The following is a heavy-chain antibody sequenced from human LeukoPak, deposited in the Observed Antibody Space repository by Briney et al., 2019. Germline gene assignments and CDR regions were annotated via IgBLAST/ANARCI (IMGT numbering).Heavy chain of an antibody. J-gene: IGHJ6*02. CDR1: GFTFDDYD. Sequence: PGGSLRLSCAASGFTFDDYDMSWVRQAPGKGLEWVSGINWNGGSTGYADSVKGRFTISRDNAKNSLYLQMNSLRAEDTALYYCARAPNYYGSGSYYNGRYYYYGMDVWGQGTTVTVSS. D-gene: IGHD3-10*01. V-gene: IGHV3-20*04. CDR3: ARAPNYYGSGSYYNGRYYYYGMDV. CDR2: INWNGGST.